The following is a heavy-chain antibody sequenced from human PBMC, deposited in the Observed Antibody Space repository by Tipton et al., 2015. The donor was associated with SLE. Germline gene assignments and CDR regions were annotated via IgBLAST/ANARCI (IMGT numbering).Heavy chain of an antibody. J-gene: IGHJ6*03. Sequence: TLSLTCTVSGGSISSSSYYWGWIRQPPGKGLEWIGSIYYSGSTNYNPSLKSRVTISVDTSKNQFSLKLSSVTAADTAVYYCARVSSSWYLYYYYYMDVWGKGTTVTVSS. D-gene: IGHD6-13*01. CDR1: GGSISSSSYY. V-gene: IGHV4-39*07. CDR2: IYYSGST. CDR3: ARVSSSWYLYYYYYMDV.